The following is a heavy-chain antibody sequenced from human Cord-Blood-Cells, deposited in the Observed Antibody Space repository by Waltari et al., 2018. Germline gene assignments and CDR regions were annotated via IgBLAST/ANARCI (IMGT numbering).Heavy chain of an antibody. J-gene: IGHJ4*02. D-gene: IGHD6-13*01. V-gene: IGHV4-30-4*08. CDR3: ARGNGYSSSWFDY. CDR1: VGSIRSGDSS. CDR2: IYYSGST. Sequence: QVQLPESGPGLVKPSPTLSLTSTVSVGSIRSGDSSLSWRRQPPGKGLEWIGYIYYSGSTYYNPSLKSRVTISVDTSKNQFSLKLSSVTTADTAVYYCARGNGYSSSWFDYWGQGTLVTVSS.